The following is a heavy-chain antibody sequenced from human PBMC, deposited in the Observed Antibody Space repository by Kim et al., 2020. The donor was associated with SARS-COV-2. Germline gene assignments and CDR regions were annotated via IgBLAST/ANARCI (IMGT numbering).Heavy chain of an antibody. CDR2: INHSGST. CDR1: GGSFSGYY. Sequence: SETLSLTCAVYGGSFSGYYWSWIRQPPGKGLEWIGEINHSGSTNYNPSLKSRVTISVDTSKNQFSLKLSSVTAADTAVYYCARGGNTMVRGGRFDPWGQGTLVTVSS. D-gene: IGHD3-10*01. J-gene: IGHJ5*02. CDR3: ARGGNTMVRGGRFDP. V-gene: IGHV4-34*01.